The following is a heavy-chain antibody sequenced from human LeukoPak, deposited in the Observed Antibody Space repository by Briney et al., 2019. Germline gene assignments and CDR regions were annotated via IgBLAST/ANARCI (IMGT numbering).Heavy chain of an antibody. V-gene: IGHV5-51*01. CDR2: IYPGGSDT. J-gene: IGHJ4*02. Sequence: GESLKISCKGSGYSFTNYWLGWVRQMPGKGLEWMGIIYPGGSDTRYSPSFQGQVTFSADKSISTAYLQWSSLKASDTAIYYCARFGSPSTEFDSWGQGTLVTVSS. CDR1: GYSFTNYW. D-gene: IGHD4-11*01. CDR3: ARFGSPSTEFDS.